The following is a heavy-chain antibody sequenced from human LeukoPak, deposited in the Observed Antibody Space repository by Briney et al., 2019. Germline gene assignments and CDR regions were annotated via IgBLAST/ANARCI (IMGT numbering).Heavy chain of an antibody. V-gene: IGHV3-30*02. CDR1: GFTFSNFG. Sequence: GGSLRLSCVASGFTFSNFGMHWVRQAPGKGLEWVAFIRFDGNNNFYADSVKGRFTISRDNSKNSLYLQVSSLRAEDTAVYYCAKGRTMAPSWGFDYWGQGTLVTVSS. CDR3: AKGRTMAPSWGFDY. CDR2: IRFDGNNN. D-gene: IGHD1-1*01. J-gene: IGHJ4*02.